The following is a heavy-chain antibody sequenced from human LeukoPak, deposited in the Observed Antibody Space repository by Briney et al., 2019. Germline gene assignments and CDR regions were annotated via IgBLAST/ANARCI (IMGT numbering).Heavy chain of an antibody. CDR1: GFTFSHYN. CDR2: ISGSSTTI. CDR3: ASPGAQFDY. Sequence: PGGSLRLSCAASGFTFSHYNMNWVRQAPGKGLEWVAYISGSSTTIYYADSVKGRFTVSRENAKSSLYLQMNSLRAEDTAVYYCASPGAQFDYWGQGTLVTVSS. D-gene: IGHD3-10*01. V-gene: IGHV3-48*01. J-gene: IGHJ4*02.